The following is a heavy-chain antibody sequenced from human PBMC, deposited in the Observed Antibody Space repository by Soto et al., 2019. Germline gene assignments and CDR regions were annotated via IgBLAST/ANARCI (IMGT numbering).Heavy chain of an antibody. J-gene: IGHJ4*02. CDR1: GFTFSSYA. D-gene: IGHD3-3*01. CDR3: AKVGDFWGGYYKHRGFDY. Sequence: EVQLLESGGGLVQPGGSLRLSCAASGFTFSSYAMSWVRQAPGKGLEWVSGISGSGGSTYYVDSVKGRFTISRDSSKNTLYLQMNSLRAEDTAIYYCAKVGDFWGGYYKHRGFDYWGRGTLVTVSS. CDR2: ISGSGGST. V-gene: IGHV3-23*01.